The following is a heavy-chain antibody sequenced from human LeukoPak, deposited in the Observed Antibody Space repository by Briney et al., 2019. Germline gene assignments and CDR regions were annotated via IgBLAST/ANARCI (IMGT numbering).Heavy chain of an antibody. CDR1: RGSISSNY. Sequence: PSETLSLTSTVSRGSISSNYSSCIRQPPGKGLEWIGYIYYSGTTSYNPSLKSRVTISEDTSKNQSSLKLSSVTAEDTAVYYCARSDSVSYYAYWGQGTLVTVSS. D-gene: IGHD1-26*01. CDR3: ARSDSVSYYAY. CDR2: IYYSGTT. J-gene: IGHJ4*02. V-gene: IGHV4-59*08.